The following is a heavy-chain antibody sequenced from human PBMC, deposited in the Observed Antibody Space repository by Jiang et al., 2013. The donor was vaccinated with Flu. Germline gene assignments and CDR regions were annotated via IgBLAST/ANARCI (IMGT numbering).Heavy chain of an antibody. CDR2: IAYDGNKK. J-gene: IGHJ4*02. Sequence: VQLLESGGGVVQPGRSLRLSCAASRFTFRNYAMHWVRQAPGKGLQWVAVIAYDGNKKDLADFMKGRFTISRDNSRNTLYLQMNSLSAEDTAVYYCARDRGEFNTDWSLDFWGREPWSPSPQ. CDR3: ARDRGEFNTDWSLDF. CDR1: RFTFRNYA. V-gene: IGHV3-30-3*01. D-gene: IGHD3-9*01.